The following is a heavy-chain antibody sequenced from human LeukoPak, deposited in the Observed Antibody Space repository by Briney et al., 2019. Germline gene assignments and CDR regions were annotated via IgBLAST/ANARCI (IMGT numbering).Heavy chain of an antibody. V-gene: IGHV3-11*01. CDR2: ISNSGSTV. D-gene: IGHD2-8*01. Sequence: GGSLRLSCAASGFTFSDYYMTWLRQAPGRGLEWLSYISNSGSTVFYADSVKGRFTVSRDNAKRSLYLQIESLRDDDTAVYHCALGTINKDYYFGMDVWGQGTTVTVSS. J-gene: IGHJ6*02. CDR1: GFTFSDYY. CDR3: ALGTINKDYYFGMDV.